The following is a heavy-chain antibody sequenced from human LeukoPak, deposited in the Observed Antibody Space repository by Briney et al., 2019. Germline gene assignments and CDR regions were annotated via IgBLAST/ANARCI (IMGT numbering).Heavy chain of an antibody. D-gene: IGHD3-22*01. CDR1: GGSFSGYY. V-gene: IGHV4-59*01. J-gene: IGHJ4*02. CDR2: IYYSGST. CDR3: ARDNSYYDSSGYYYPAPFAY. Sequence: SETLSLTCAVYGGSFSGYYWSWIRQPPGKGLEWIGYIYYSGSTNYNPSLKSRVTISVDTSKNQFSLKLSSVTAADTAVYYCARDNSYYDSSGYYYPAPFAYWGQGTLVTVSS.